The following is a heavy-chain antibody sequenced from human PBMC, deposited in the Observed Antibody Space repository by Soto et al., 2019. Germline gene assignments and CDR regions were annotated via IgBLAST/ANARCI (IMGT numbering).Heavy chain of an antibody. CDR2: IYPGDSTT. Sequence: RGESLKISCQGSGYSFTSYWIAWVRQMPGKGLEWMGIIYPGDSTTRYSPSFQGQVTISADKSISTAYLQWSSLKASDTAMYYCARKFTNYFHMDVWGKGTTVTVSS. CDR3: ARKFTNYFHMDV. J-gene: IGHJ6*03. V-gene: IGHV5-51*01. CDR1: GYSFTSYW.